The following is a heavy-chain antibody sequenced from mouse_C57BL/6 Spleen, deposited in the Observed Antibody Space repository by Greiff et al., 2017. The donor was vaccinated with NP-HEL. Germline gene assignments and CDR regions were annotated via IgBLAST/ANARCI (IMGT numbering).Heavy chain of an antibody. CDR3: ARRTRTAYGTAFAY. CDR1: GYTFTSYW. CDR2: IDPSDSYT. D-gene: IGHD1-1*01. J-gene: IGHJ3*01. Sequence: QVQLKQPGAELVKPGASVKLSCKASGYTFTSYWMQWVKQRPGQGLEWIGEIDPSDSYTNYNQKFKGKATLTVDTSSSTAYMQLSSLTSEDSAVYYCARRTRTAYGTAFAYWGQGTLVTVSA. V-gene: IGHV1-50*01.